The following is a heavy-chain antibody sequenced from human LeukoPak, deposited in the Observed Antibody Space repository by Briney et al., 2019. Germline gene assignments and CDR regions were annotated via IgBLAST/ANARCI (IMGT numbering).Heavy chain of an antibody. D-gene: IGHD3-22*01. CDR1: RYTLTSYG. Sequence: AASVKVSCKASRYTLTSYGISWVRQAPGQGLEWMGWISAYNGNTNYAQKLQGRVTMTTDTSTSTAYMELRSLRSDDTAVYYCARDSPYYYDSSGYSSYFDYWGQGTLVSVSS. V-gene: IGHV1-18*01. J-gene: IGHJ4*02. CDR2: ISAYNGNT. CDR3: ARDSPYYYDSSGYSSYFDY.